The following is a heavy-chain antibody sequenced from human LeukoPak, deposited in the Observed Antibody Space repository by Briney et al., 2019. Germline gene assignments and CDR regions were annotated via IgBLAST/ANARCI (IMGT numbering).Heavy chain of an antibody. D-gene: IGHD5-24*01. V-gene: IGHV1-2*06. CDR3: ARDKGRDGYTAFDY. CDR1: GYTLTAYY. J-gene: IGHJ4*02. CDR2: INPNSGDT. Sequence: ASVTVSCKASGYTLTAYYMHWVRQAPGQGLEWMGRINPNSGDTNYAQKFQGRVTITRDTSISTAYMELSRLRSDDTAVYYCARDKGRDGYTAFDYWGQGTLVTVSS.